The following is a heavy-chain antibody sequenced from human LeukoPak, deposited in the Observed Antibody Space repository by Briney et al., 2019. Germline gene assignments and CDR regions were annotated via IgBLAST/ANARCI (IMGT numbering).Heavy chain of an antibody. CDR3: AKFLGYCSGGTCGSFDS. J-gene: IGHJ4*02. Sequence: GGSLRLSCAASGFTFSSYSMSWVRQAPGKGLEWVSSLHDSGGSTYYADSVMGRFTISRDNSKNTLYLQMNSLRAEDTALYYCAKFLGYCSGGTCGSFDSWGQGTLVTVSS. D-gene: IGHD2-15*01. CDR1: GFTFSSYS. V-gene: IGHV3-23*01. CDR2: LHDSGGST.